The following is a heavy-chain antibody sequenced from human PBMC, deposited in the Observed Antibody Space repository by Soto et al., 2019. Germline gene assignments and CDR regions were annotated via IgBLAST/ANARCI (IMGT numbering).Heavy chain of an antibody. J-gene: IGHJ6*02. CDR3: VRFMREVPDYAMDV. CDR1: AFTFSNHA. Sequence: ELQLSESGGTLVQPGGSLSLSCAVSAFTFSNHAMSWVRQSPERGLEWVSVITGDGTVTYIADSVEGRFTISRDNSKNIMLLQMHSLRAEDTAVYSSVRFMREVPDYAMDVWGQGTTVTVSS. CDR2: ITGDGTVT. V-gene: IGHV3-23*01.